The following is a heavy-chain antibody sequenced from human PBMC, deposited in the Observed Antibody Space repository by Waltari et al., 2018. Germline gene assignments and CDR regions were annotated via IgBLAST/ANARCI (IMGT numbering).Heavy chain of an antibody. Sequence: EERLVESGGGLVKPGGSLSASCVASGIRFRDYDLNWVRQAPGTGLEWLSSIGGTHSNIFYAESVRGRFTVSRDNSKNSLYLEMSNVRAEDTGLYYCTRDLYGSGGDWFDPWGQGTLVTVSS. D-gene: IGHD3-10*01. J-gene: IGHJ5*02. CDR3: TRDLYGSGGDWFDP. V-gene: IGHV3-21*03. CDR1: GIRFRDYD. CDR2: IGGTHSNI.